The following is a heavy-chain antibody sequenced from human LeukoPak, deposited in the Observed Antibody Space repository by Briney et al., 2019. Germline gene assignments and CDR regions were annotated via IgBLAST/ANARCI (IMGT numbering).Heavy chain of an antibody. V-gene: IGHV3-66*01. CDR1: GFTVSSNY. CDR2: IYSGGST. CDR3: ARGNGDYHYYYGMDV. D-gene: IGHD4-17*01. J-gene: IGHJ6*02. Sequence: PGGSLRLSCAASGFTVSSNYMSWVRQAPGKGLEWVSVIYSGGSTYYADSVKGRFTISRDNSKNTLYLQMNSLRAEDTAVYYCARGNGDYHYYYGMDVWGQGTTVTDSS.